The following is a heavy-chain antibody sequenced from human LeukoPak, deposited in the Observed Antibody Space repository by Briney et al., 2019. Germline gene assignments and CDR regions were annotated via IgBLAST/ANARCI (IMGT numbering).Heavy chain of an antibody. V-gene: IGHV4-39*07. CDR1: GGSISSSSYY. Sequence: SETLSLTCTVSGGSISSSSYYWGWIRQPPGKGLEWIGNIYYSGSTDYNPSLKSRVTISVDTSKNQFSLKLSSVTAADTAVYYCARERSGSGRSYYYYYMDVWGKGTTVTVSS. CDR3: ARERSGSGRSYYYYYMDV. J-gene: IGHJ6*03. D-gene: IGHD3-10*01. CDR2: IYYSGST.